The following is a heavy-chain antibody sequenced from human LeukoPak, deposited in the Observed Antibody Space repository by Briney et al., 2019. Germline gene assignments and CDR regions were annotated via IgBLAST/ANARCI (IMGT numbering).Heavy chain of an antibody. CDR1: GFTFSSYS. J-gene: IGHJ5*02. D-gene: IGHD6-13*01. CDR3: ARRFSRSRRSWFDP. CDR2: ISSSSSYI. V-gene: IGHV3-21*01. Sequence: GGSLRLSCAASGFTFSSYSMNWVRQAPGKGLEWVSSISSSSSYIYYADSVKSRFTISRDNAKNSLYLQMNSLRAEDTAVYYCARRFSRSRRSWFDPWGQGTLVTVSS.